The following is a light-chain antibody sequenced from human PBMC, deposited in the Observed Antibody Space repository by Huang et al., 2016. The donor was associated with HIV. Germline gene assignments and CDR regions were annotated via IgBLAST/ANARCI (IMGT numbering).Light chain of an antibody. V-gene: IGKV3-15*01. CDR3: QQYHNWPPWT. CDR2: DES. Sequence: EIVMTQSPATLSVSPGERATLSCRASQSVSSNLAWYQQKPGQAPRLLIYDESARATGISARFSGRGSGKEFTLTISSLQSEDFAVYYCQQYHNWPPWTFGQGTKVEIK. J-gene: IGKJ1*01. CDR1: QSVSSN.